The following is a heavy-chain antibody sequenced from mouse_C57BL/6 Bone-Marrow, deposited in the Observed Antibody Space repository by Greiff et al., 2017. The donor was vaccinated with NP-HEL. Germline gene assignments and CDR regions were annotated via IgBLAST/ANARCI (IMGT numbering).Heavy chain of an antibody. Sequence: VQLQQSGPELVKPGASVKISCKASGYAFSSSWMNWVKQRPGKGLEWIGRIYPGDGDTNYNGKFKGKATLTADKSSSTAYMQLSSLTSEDSAVYFCARRGVGREDYYFDYWGQGTTLTVSS. CDR3: ARRGVGREDYYFDY. V-gene: IGHV1-82*01. CDR1: GYAFSSSW. J-gene: IGHJ2*01. D-gene: IGHD4-1*01. CDR2: IYPGDGDT.